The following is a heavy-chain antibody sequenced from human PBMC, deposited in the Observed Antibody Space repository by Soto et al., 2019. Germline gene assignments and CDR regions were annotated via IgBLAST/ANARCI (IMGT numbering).Heavy chain of an antibody. CDR1: GYTFTSYA. CDR2: INAGNGNT. J-gene: IGHJ4*02. Sequence: QVQLVQSGAEVKKPGASVKVSCKASGYTFTSYAMHWVRQAPGQRLEWMGWINAGNGNTKYSQKFQGRVTITRDTSASTAYMELSSLRSEDTAVYYCARAATTYVNIVATIPRFFDYWGQGTLVTVSS. CDR3: ARAATTYVNIVATIPRFFDY. V-gene: IGHV1-3*01. D-gene: IGHD5-12*01.